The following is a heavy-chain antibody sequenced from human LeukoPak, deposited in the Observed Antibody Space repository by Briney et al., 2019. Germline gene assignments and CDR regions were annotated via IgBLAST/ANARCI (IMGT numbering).Heavy chain of an antibody. D-gene: IGHD6-13*01. V-gene: IGHV3-21*01. CDR2: ISISPDST. CDR3: ARKAAAGKSYYFDY. Sequence: GGSLRLSCAASGFTFSSYWMHWVRQAPEKGLEWVASISISPDSTYYGESLKGRFTISRDNAKNSLYLQMNSLRAEDTAVYYCARKAAAGKSYYFDYWGQGTLVTVSS. J-gene: IGHJ4*02. CDR1: GFTFSSYW.